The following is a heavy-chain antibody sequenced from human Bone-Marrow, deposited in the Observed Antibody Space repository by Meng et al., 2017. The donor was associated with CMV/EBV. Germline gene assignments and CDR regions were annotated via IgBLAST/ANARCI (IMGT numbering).Heavy chain of an antibody. CDR1: GYTFTSYD. CDR3: ARGRVVAWVRIVGAMSY. CDR2: MNPNSGNT. D-gene: IGHD1-26*01. J-gene: IGHJ4*02. Sequence: ASVKVSCKASGYTFTSYDINWVRQATGQGLEWMGWMNPNSGNTGYAQKFQGRVTMTRNTSISTAYMELSSLRSEDTAVYYCARGRVVAWVRIVGAMSYWGQGTLVTVPQ. V-gene: IGHV1-8*01.